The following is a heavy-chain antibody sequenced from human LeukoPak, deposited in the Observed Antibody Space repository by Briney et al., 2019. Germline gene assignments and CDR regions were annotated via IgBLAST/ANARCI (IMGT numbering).Heavy chain of an antibody. D-gene: IGHD1-26*01. CDR3: AKELLLGYVYMGV. CDR2: TRYDGTIK. J-gene: IGHJ6*03. V-gene: IGHV3-30*02. Sequence: QPGGSLRPSCAASGFSFCNYAMHWVRQTPGKGLESVAFTRYDGTIKDYADSVKGRFTISRDNSQNVLHLQMKSPRTEDTAVYYCAKELLLGYVYMGVSGNGTTVIVSS. CDR1: GFSFCNYA.